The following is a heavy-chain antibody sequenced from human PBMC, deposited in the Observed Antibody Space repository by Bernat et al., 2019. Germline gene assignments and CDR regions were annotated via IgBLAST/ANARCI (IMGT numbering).Heavy chain of an antibody. CDR1: GFSFGDYA. Sequence: EVQLVESGGGLVQPGRSLRLSCTASGFSFGDYAVSWVRQAAGKGLQWVGFIRSKTYGGTTEYAASVKGRFTISRDDSKSIAYLQMNSLKTEDTAVYYCARHGDYLPGYWGQGTLVTISS. V-gene: IGHV3-49*04. CDR2: IRSKTYGGTT. CDR3: ARHGDYLPGY. D-gene: IGHD4-17*01. J-gene: IGHJ4*02.